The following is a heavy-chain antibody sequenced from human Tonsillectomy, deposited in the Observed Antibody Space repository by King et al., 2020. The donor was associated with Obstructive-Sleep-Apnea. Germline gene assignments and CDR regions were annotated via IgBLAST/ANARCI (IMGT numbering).Heavy chain of an antibody. J-gene: IGHJ4*02. V-gene: IGHV3-48*04. CDR1: GFSFNTFS. Sequence: VQLVESGGGWFQPGGSLRLSCTASGFSFNTFSLNWVRQAPGKGLYGLSYISGSGAPIRYADSVKGRFTISRDNAMNSLYLQMSSLTAEDTATYYCARDFNWAFDYWGQGDLVTVSS. D-gene: IGHD7-27*01. CDR3: ARDFNWAFDY. CDR2: ISGSGAPI.